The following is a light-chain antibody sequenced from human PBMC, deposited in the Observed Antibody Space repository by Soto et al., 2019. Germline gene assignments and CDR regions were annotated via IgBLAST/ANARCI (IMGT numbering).Light chain of an antibody. Sequence: QSALTQPASVSGSPGQSITISCTGTSSDVGSYNLVSWYQHHPGKAPKLMIYEGSRRPSGVSNRFSGSRSGNTASLTISGLQAEDEADYYCCSYAGSGTWVFGGGTKLPVL. V-gene: IGLV2-23*01. CDR3: CSYAGSGTWV. CDR2: EGS. CDR1: SSDVGSYNL. J-gene: IGLJ3*02.